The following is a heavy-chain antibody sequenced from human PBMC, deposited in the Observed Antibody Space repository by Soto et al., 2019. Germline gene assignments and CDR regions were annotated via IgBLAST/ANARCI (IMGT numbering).Heavy chain of an antibody. CDR3: ARDMVRGVMGGMDV. Sequence: ASVKVSCKASGYTFTSYGISWVRQAPGQGLEWMGWISAYNGNRNYAQKLQGRVTMTKDTSTSTAYMELRSLRSDDKAVYYCARDMVRGVMGGMDVWGQGTTFTVSS. CDR2: ISAYNGNR. V-gene: IGHV1-18*01. J-gene: IGHJ6*02. CDR1: GYTFTSYG. D-gene: IGHD3-10*01.